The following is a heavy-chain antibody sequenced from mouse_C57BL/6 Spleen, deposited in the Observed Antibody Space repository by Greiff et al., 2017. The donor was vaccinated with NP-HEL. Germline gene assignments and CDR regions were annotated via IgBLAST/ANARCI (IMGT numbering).Heavy chain of an antibody. D-gene: IGHD2-4*01. CDR1: GYTFTSYW. CDR3: ARGDYDGD. CDR2: IDPSDSYT. V-gene: IGHV1-69*01. Sequence: QVHVKQPGAELVMPGASVKLSCKASGYTFTSYWMHWVKQRPGQGLEWIGEIDPSDSYTNYNQKFKGKSTLTVDKSSSTAYMQLSSLTSEDSAVYYCARGDYDGDWGQGTTLTVSS. J-gene: IGHJ2*01.